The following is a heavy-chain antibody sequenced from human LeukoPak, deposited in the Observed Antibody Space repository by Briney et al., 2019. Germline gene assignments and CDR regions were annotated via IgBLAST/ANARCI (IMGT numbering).Heavy chain of an antibody. CDR2: ISRDGSIT. V-gene: IGHV3-74*01. CDR3: AKEGATVEPQIDS. Sequence: GGSLRLSCAASGFTFSSYWMQWVRQAPGKGLEWVSRISRDGSITSYADSVRGRFTLSRANAKNTLYLQMSSLRAEDTAVYYCAKEGATVEPQIDSWGEGALVTVSS. D-gene: IGHD4-23*01. CDR1: GFTFSSYW. J-gene: IGHJ4*02.